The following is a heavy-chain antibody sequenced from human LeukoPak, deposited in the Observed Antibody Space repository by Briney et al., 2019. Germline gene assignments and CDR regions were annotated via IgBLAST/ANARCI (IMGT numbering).Heavy chain of an antibody. V-gene: IGHV4-34*01. CDR3: AGLRYDYVWGSYRPYYFDY. J-gene: IGHJ4*02. Sequence: PSETLSLTCAVYGGSFSVYYWSWIRQPPGKGLEWIGEINHSGSTNYNPSLKSRVTISVDTSKNQFSLKLSSVTAADTAVYYCAGLRYDYVWGSYRPYYFDYWGQGTLVTVSS. D-gene: IGHD3-16*02. CDR2: INHSGST. CDR1: GGSFSVYY.